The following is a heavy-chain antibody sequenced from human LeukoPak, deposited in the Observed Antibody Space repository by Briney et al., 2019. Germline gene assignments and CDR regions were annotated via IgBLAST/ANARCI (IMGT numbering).Heavy chain of an antibody. CDR1: GGSFSGYY. CDR3: AXALXYSGYERFDY. J-gene: IGHJ4*02. Sequence: SGTLSLTCAVYGGSFSGYYWSWIRQPPGKGLEWIGEINHSGSTNYNPSLKSRVTISVDTSKNQFSLKLSSVTAADTAVYYCAXALXYSGYERFDYWGQGTLVTVSS. D-gene: IGHD5-12*01. CDR2: INHSGST. V-gene: IGHV4-34*01.